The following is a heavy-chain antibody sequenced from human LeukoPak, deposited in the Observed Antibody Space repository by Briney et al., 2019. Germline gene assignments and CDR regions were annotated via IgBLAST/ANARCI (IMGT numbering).Heavy chain of an antibody. CDR1: GFTFSNYA. CDR3: ARDRPSTIFGVADYYYMDV. J-gene: IGHJ6*03. Sequence: QTGGSLRLSCAASGFTFSNYAIHWVRQAPGKGLEWVAFTSSGGSSKYYADSVKGRFTISRDNSKKTLYLEMQSLRVEDTAVYSCARDRPSTIFGVADYYYMDVWGKGTTVTVSS. CDR2: TSSGGSSK. D-gene: IGHD3-3*01. V-gene: IGHV3-30*04.